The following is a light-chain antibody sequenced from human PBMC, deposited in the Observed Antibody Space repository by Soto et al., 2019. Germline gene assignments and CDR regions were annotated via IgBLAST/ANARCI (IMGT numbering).Light chain of an antibody. Sequence: QSALTQPPSASGSPGQSVTISCTGTSSDVGLYNYVSWYQQHPGKAPKLMFYEVSKRPSGVPDRFSASKFGNTASLTVSGLQAADEADYYCTSYAGSDNFVVFGGGTKLTVL. CDR3: TSYAGSDNFVV. CDR2: EVS. CDR1: SSDVGLYNY. V-gene: IGLV2-8*01. J-gene: IGLJ2*01.